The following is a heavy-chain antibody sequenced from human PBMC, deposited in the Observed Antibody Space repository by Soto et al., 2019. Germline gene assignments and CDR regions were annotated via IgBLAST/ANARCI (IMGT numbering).Heavy chain of an antibody. D-gene: IGHD6-19*01. CDR2: ISYDGSNK. CDR3: ARDGGIAVAAHEGYFDY. Sequence: GGSLRLSCAASGFTFSSYAMSWVRQAPGKGLEWVAVISYDGSNKYYADSVKGRFTISRDNSKNTLYLQMNSLRAEDTAVYYCARDGGIAVAAHEGYFDYWGQGTLVTVSS. CDR1: GFTFSSYA. V-gene: IGHV3-30-3*01. J-gene: IGHJ4*02.